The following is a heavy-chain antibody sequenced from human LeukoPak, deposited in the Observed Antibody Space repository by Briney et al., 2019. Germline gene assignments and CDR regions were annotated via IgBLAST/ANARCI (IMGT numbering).Heavy chain of an antibody. J-gene: IGHJ6*03. D-gene: IGHD3-3*01. CDR2: INHSGST. V-gene: IGHV4-34*01. CDR1: GGSFSGYY. CDR3: ARGIFGVVKVKYYYYYMDV. Sequence: SETLSLTCAVYGGSFSGYYWSWIRQPPGKGLEWIGEINHSGSTNYNPSLKSRVTISVDTSKNQFSLKLSSVTAADTAVYYCARGIFGVVKVKYYYYYMDVRGKGTTVTVSS.